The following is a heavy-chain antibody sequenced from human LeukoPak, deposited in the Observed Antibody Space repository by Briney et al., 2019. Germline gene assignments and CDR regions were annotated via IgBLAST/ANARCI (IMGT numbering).Heavy chain of an antibody. CDR3: AKGVSYYDILTGYGFEGIHYYYMDV. CDR1: GFTFSSYA. V-gene: IGHV3-23*01. Sequence: AGSLRLSCAASGFTFSSYAMSWVRQAPGKGLEWVSAISGSGGSTYYADSVKGRFTISRDNSKNTLYLQMNSLRAEDTAVYYCAKGVSYYDILTGYGFEGIHYYYMDVWGKGTTVTVSS. D-gene: IGHD3-9*01. J-gene: IGHJ6*03. CDR2: ISGSGGST.